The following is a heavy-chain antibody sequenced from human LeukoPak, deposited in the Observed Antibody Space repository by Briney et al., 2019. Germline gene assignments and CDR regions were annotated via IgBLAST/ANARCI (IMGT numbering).Heavy chain of an antibody. J-gene: IGHJ4*02. V-gene: IGHV3-23*01. CDR2: ISSSGVST. Sequence: PGGSLRLSCAASGFTFSDYAMGWVRQAPGKGLEWVSSISSSGVSTGYADSVKGRFTISRDNSKNTLYLQMNSLRAEDTAVYYCAKVPRIAAAGQYFDYWGQGTLVTVSS. CDR1: GFTFSDYA. CDR3: AKVPRIAAAGQYFDY. D-gene: IGHD6-13*01.